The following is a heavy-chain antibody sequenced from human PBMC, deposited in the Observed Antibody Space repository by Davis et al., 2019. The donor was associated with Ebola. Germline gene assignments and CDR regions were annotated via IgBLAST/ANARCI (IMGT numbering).Heavy chain of an antibody. CDR2: ISAYNGNI. CDR1: GYTFTRYC. V-gene: IGHV1-18*01. Sequence: ASSVKVSCKASGYTFTRYCIPWLRQAPGQGLEWMGWISAYNGNIKYAQKFQGRVTMTTDTPTSTAYMELRNLRSEDTAVYYCARDTGMVTGYYEDVWGQGTTVTVSS. D-gene: IGHD3-10*01. J-gene: IGHJ6*03. CDR3: ARDTGMVTGYYEDV.